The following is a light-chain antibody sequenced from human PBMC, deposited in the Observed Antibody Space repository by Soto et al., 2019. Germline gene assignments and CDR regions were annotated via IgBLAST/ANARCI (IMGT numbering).Light chain of an antibody. J-gene: IGKJ4*01. V-gene: IGKV4-1*01. CDR1: QSVLYSSDNRNY. CDR2: WAS. Sequence: DIVMTQSPDSLAVSLGERATINCKSSQSVLYSSDNRNYFAWFQQKPGQPPKLLIHWASTRESGVPDRFTGSGSGTDFTLTISNLQAEDVAVYFCQQYYGSPLTFGGGTKVEI. CDR3: QQYYGSPLT.